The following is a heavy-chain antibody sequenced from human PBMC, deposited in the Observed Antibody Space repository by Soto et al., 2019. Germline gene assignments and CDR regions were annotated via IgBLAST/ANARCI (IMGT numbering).Heavy chain of an antibody. J-gene: IGHJ3*02. CDR3: ASYVGTGGYGAFDI. CDR2: TFRKGDT. CDR1: GGSVSDKRW. D-gene: IGHD3-16*01. Sequence: SETLSLTCALSGGSVSDKRWCSWVRQTPGKGLEWIGETFRKGDTNYNAFLKSRVSISIDKSRNQVSLILTAVTAADTAVYYWASYVGTGGYGAFDIWGQGTVVTVSS. V-gene: IGHV4-4*02.